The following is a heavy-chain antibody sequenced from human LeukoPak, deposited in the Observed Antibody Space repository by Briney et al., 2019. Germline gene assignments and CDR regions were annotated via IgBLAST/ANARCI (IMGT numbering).Heavy chain of an antibody. CDR1: TFVFSGYS. CDR2: ISETSSHT. V-gene: IGHV3-21*06. D-gene: IGHD3-16*01. J-gene: IGHJ6*02. Sequence: GGSLRLSCEASTFVFSGYSMNWVRQAPGKGLEWVSYISETSSHTYYAASVKGRFTISRDNAKNSLYLQMNSLRAEDTGIYYCARDRAPRARIGGVDVWGQGTTVIASS. CDR3: ARDRAPRARIGGVDV.